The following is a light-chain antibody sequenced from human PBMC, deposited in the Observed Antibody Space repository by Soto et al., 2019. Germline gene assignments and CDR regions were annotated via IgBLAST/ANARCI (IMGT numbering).Light chain of an antibody. CDR2: EVS. Sequence: QSALTQPASVSGSPGQSITISCTGTSSDVGCYNYVYWYQQHPGQAPKLIIYEVSNRPSGVSNRFSGSKSGNTASLTISGLQAEDEADYYCNSYTSKSTGVFGAGTKLTVL. V-gene: IGLV2-14*01. CDR1: SSDVGCYNY. J-gene: IGLJ1*01. CDR3: NSYTSKSTGV.